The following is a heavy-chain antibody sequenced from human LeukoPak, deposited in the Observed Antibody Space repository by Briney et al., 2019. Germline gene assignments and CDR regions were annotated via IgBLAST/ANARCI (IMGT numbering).Heavy chain of an antibody. V-gene: IGHV4-31*03. J-gene: IGHJ4*02. CDR3: ARDLAGSAFFVY. D-gene: IGHD3-9*01. Sequence: SQTLSLTCTVSGGSISSGGYYWSWIRQHPGKGLEWIGYIYYSGSTYYNPSLKSRVTISVDTSKNQFSLKLSSVTAADTAVYYCARDLAGSAFFVYWGQGTLVTVSS. CDR1: GGSISSGGYY. CDR2: IYYSGST.